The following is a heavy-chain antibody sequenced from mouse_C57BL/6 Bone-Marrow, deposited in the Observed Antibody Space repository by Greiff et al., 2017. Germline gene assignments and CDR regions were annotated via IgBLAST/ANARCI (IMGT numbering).Heavy chain of an antibody. CDR3: ARNIRLPHYYSMDY. CDR2: IWSGGST. CDR1: GFSLTSYG. Sequence: VKVVESGPGLVQPSQSLSITCTVSGFSLTSYGVHWVRQSPGKGLEWLGVIWSGGSTDYNAAFISRLSISKDNSKSQVFFKMNSLQADDTAIYYCARNIRLPHYYSMDYWGQGTSVTVSS. D-gene: IGHD2-2*01. V-gene: IGHV2-2*01. J-gene: IGHJ4*01.